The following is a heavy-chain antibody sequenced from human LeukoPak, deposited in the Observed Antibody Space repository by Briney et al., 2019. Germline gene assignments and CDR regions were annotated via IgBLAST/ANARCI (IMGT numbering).Heavy chain of an antibody. CDR2: IKGDGGT. V-gene: IGHV3-74*01. CDR1: GFTFSTYW. Sequence: GGSLRLSCAASGFTFSTYWMHWVRQAPGKGLVWVSRIKGDGGTNYADSVKGRFTISRDNAKKTVSLQMNSLRPEDTGVYYCARAPSEIGGYYPEYFRHWGQGTLVTVSS. CDR3: ARAPSEIGGYYPEYFRH. J-gene: IGHJ1*01. D-gene: IGHD3-22*01.